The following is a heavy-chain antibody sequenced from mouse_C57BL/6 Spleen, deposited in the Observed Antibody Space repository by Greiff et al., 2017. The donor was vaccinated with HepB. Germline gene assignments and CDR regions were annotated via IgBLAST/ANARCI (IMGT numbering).Heavy chain of an antibody. D-gene: IGHD2-13*01. CDR1: GFSLTSYG. V-gene: IGHV2-6-1*01. CDR2: IWSDGST. Sequence: VQLKESGPGLVAPSQSLSITCTVSGFSLTSYGVHWVRQPPGKGLEWLVVIWSDGSTTYNSALKSRLSISKDNSKSQVFLKMNSLQTDDTAMYYCARHEDGDYGYAMDYWGQGTSVTVSS. J-gene: IGHJ4*01. CDR3: ARHEDGDYGYAMDY.